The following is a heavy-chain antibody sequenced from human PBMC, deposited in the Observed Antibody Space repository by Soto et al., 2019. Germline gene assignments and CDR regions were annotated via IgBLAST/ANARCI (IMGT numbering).Heavy chain of an antibody. CDR2: INHDASST. D-gene: IGHD3-10*01. V-gene: IGHV3-74*01. CDR1: GFTFNTYW. Sequence: EVQLVESGGGLVQPGGSLRLSCAASGFTFNTYWMHWVRQAPGKGLVWVSRINHDASSTSYADSVKGRLTVSRDNAKNTLYLHLYNLRAEDTAVYYCASGGVAGAGTDYNDFWGRGTLVTVSS. J-gene: IGHJ4*02. CDR3: ASGGVAGAGTDYNDF.